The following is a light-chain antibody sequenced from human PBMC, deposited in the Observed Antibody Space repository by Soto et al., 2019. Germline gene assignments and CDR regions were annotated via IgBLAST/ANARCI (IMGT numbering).Light chain of an antibody. CDR3: QQANSFPIP. J-gene: IGKJ5*01. Sequence: DIQMTQSPSTLSGSVGDRVTITCRASQTISSWLAWYQQKPGKAPKLLIYAASNLQSGVPSRFSGSGSGTDFTLTISTLQSEDFATYFCQQANSFPIPFGQGTLLEVK. CDR2: AAS. V-gene: IGKV1-12*01. CDR1: QTISSW.